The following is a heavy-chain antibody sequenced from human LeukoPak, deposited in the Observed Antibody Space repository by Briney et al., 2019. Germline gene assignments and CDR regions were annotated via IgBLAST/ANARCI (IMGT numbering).Heavy chain of an antibody. V-gene: IGHV1-18*01. J-gene: IGHJ4*02. CDR2: ISAYNGNT. D-gene: IGHD2-21*02. CDR1: GYTFTSYG. Sequence: ASVKVSCKASGYTFTSYGISWERQAPGQGLEWMGWISAYNGNTNYAQKLQGRVAMTTDTSTSTAYMELRSLRSDDTAVYYCARGGEFVVVTATPFDYWGQGTLVTVSS. CDR3: ARGGEFVVVTATPFDY.